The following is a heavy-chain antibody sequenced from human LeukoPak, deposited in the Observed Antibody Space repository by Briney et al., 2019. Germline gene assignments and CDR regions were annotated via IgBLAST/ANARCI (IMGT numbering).Heavy chain of an antibody. CDR3: ARGRGKIHYYYGMDV. J-gene: IGHJ6*02. D-gene: IGHD3-16*01. Sequence: GASVKVSCKASGYTCTGYDINWVRQATGQGLEWMGWMNPNSGNTGYAQKFQGRVTMTRNTSISTAYMELSSLRSEDTAVYYCARGRGKIHYYYGMDVWGQGTTVTVSS. V-gene: IGHV1-8*01. CDR2: MNPNSGNT. CDR1: GYTCTGYD.